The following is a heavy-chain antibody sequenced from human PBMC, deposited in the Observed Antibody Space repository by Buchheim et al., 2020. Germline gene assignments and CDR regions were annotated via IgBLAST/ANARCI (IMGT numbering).Heavy chain of an antibody. J-gene: IGHJ4*02. CDR1: GYTFTSYY. V-gene: IGHV1-46*01. D-gene: IGHD3-16*02. CDR2: INPSGGST. CDR3: ARAEYDYVWGSYQSPYFDY. Sequence: QVQLVQSGAEVKKPGASVKVSCKASGYTFTSYYMHWVRQAPGQGLEWMGIINPSGGSTSYAQKFQGRVTMTRNTSTSTVYMELSSLRSEDTAVYYCARAEYDYVWGSYQSPYFDYWGQGTL.